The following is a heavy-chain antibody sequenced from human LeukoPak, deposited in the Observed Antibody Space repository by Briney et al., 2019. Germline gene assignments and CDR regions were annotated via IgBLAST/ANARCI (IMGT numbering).Heavy chain of an antibody. CDR1: GVGLVNKG. D-gene: IGHD2-2*01. CDR2: IGVDGSKK. J-gene: IGHJ2*01. Sequence: AIFQRLSWAECGVGLVNKGLHWVRQAPGKGLEWVALIGVDGSKKYYADSLKGRITVSRDNSRNTLDLQMSSLRVEDTSVYYCVVVLVPAAVWQFDLWGRGTPVTVSS. V-gene: IGHV3-33*03. CDR3: VVVLVPAAVWQFDL.